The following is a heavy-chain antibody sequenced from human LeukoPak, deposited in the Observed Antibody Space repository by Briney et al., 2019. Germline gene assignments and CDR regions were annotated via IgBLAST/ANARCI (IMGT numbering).Heavy chain of an antibody. CDR1: GYTFTSYA. V-gene: IGHV1-69*13. CDR2: IIPIFGTA. D-gene: IGHD1-26*01. Sequence: SVTVSCKASGYTFTSYAMNWVRQAPGQGLEWMGGIIPIFGTANYAQKFQGRVTITADESTSTAYMELSSLRSEDTAVYYCAREGGAYSGSYFDYWGQGTLVTVSS. J-gene: IGHJ4*02. CDR3: AREGGAYSGSYFDY.